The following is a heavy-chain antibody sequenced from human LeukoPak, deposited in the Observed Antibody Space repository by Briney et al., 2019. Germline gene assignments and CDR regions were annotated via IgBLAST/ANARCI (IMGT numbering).Heavy chain of an antibody. V-gene: IGHV3-7*01. CDR2: IKQDGSQI. CDR1: GFTFNNYW. J-gene: IGHJ4*02. Sequence: GGSLRLSCAASGFTFNNYWMSWVRQAPGKGLEWVANIKQDGSQIYYVDSLKGRFTISRDNAKKSVYLQMNSLRGEDTAVYYCARIGCSSSSWDYWGQGTLVTVSS. D-gene: IGHD6-6*01. CDR3: ARIGCSSSSWDY.